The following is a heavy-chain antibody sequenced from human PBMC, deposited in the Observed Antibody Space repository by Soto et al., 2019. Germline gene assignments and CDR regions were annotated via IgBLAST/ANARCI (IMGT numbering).Heavy chain of an antibody. V-gene: IGHV1-69*13. CDR1: GSTFVYLA. CDR3: AMCPSD. Sequence: VNGSCKASGSTFVYLAIIWVRQAPGHGLEWMGGIIPISGTTYYTQKFQGRVTITADESTSTAYMELSSLRSEDTAVYYCAMCPSDWGQGTLVTVS. CDR2: IIPISGTT. J-gene: IGHJ4*02.